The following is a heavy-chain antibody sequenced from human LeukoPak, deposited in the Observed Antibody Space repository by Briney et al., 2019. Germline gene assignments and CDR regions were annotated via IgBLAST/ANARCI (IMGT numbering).Heavy chain of an antibody. CDR3: ATTVDWRGDY. V-gene: IGHV3-30*03. CDR2: ISYDGSNK. CDR1: GFTFSSYG. D-gene: IGHD3-9*01. J-gene: IGHJ4*02. Sequence: PGRSLRLSCAASGFTFSSYGMHWVRQAPGKGLEWVAVISYDGSNKYYADSVKGRFTISRDNPKNTLYLQMNSLRAEDTAVYYCATTVDWRGDYWGQGTLVTVSS.